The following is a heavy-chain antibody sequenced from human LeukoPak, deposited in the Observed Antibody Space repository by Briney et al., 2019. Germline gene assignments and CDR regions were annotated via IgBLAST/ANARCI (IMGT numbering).Heavy chain of an antibody. V-gene: IGHV3-30*02. D-gene: IGHD3-10*01. CDR2: IRYDGSNK. Sequence: GGSLRLSCAASGFTFSSYGMHWVRQAPGKGLEWVAFIRYDGSNKYYADSVKGRFTISRDNAKNSLYLQMNSLRAEDTAVYYCARDYGSGSYYSPSPAWYFDLWGRGTLVTVSS. CDR3: ARDYGSGSYYSPSPAWYFDL. CDR1: GFTFSSYG. J-gene: IGHJ2*01.